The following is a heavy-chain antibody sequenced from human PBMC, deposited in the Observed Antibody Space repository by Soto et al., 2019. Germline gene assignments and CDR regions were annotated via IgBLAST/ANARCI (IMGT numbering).Heavy chain of an antibody. CDR3: ARDPRLWDYYYGMDV. V-gene: IGHV3-33*01. CDR1: GFTFSSYG. J-gene: IGHJ6*02. CDR2: IWYDGSNK. D-gene: IGHD1-26*01. Sequence: GGSLRLSCAASGFTFSSYGMHWVRQAPGKGLEWVAVIWYDGSNKYYADSVKGRFTISRDNSKNTLYLQMNSLRAEDTAVYYCARDPRLWDYYYGMDVWGQGTTVTVSS.